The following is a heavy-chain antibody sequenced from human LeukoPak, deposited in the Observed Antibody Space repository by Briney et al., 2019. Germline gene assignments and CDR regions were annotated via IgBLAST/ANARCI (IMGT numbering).Heavy chain of an antibody. J-gene: IGHJ6*03. CDR3: AIQARYSNRDFDYMDV. D-gene: IGHD4-11*01. V-gene: IGHV4-4*09. CDR1: GGSISSYY. Sequence: ASETLSLTCTVSGGSISSYYWSWIRQPPGKGLEWIGYIYTSGSTNYNPSLKSRVTISIDTSKNQFSLKLSSVTAADTAVYYCAIQARYSNRDFDYMDVWGKGTTVTVSS. CDR2: IYTSGST.